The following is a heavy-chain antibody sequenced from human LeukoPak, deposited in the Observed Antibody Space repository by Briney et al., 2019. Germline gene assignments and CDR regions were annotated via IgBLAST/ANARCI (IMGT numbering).Heavy chain of an antibody. J-gene: IGHJ4*02. V-gene: IGHV3-21*01. Sequence: PGGSLRLSCAASGFTFSRYSMNWVRQAPGKGLEWVSSISSSSSYIYYADSVKGRFTISRDNAKNSLYLQMNSLRAEDTAVYYCARVQPTISGWYGFDYWGQGTLVTVSS. CDR1: GFTFSRYS. D-gene: IGHD6-19*01. CDR2: ISSSSSYI. CDR3: ARVQPTISGWYGFDY.